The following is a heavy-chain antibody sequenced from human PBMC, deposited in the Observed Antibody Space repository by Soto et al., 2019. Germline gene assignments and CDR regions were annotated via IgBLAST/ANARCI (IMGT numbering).Heavy chain of an antibody. CDR1: GGTFSSSA. D-gene: IGHD3-3*02. CDR2: IIPLFRTP. Sequence: QVQLVQSGAEVKEPGASVKVSCQASGGTFSSSALSWVRQAPGQGLEWMGGIIPLFRTPDYAQKFQGRVTITEDESTSTDYMELSSLRSEDTAIYYCARDNGRPQLGGNYYYITDVWGQGTTITVSS. J-gene: IGHJ6*02. V-gene: IGHV1-69*12. CDR3: ARDNGRPQLGGNYYYITDV.